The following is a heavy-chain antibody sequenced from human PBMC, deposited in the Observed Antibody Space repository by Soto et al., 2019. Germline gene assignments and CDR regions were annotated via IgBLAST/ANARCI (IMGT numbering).Heavy chain of an antibody. V-gene: IGHV3-7*01. CDR3: VHSLGRYGSGLYYYYYMDV. CDR1: GFTFSSYW. Sequence: PGGSLRLSCAASGFTFSSYWMSWVRQAPGKGLEWVANIKQDGSEKYYVDSVKGRFTISRDNAKNSLYLQMNSLRAEDTAVYYCVHSLGRYGSGLYYYYYMDVWGKGTTVTVSS. D-gene: IGHD3-10*01. J-gene: IGHJ6*03. CDR2: IKQDGSEK.